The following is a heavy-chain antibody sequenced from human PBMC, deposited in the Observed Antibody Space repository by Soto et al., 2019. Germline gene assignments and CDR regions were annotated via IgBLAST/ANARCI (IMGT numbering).Heavy chain of an antibody. J-gene: IGHJ6*02. D-gene: IGHD3-10*01. CDR2: IYYSGST. CDR1: GGSISSYY. Sequence: SETLSLTCTVSGGSISSYYWSWIRQPPGKGLEWIGYIYYSGSTNYNPSLKSRVTISVDTSKNQFSLKLSSVTAADTAVYYCARDGAYGLNYYYYYGMDVWGQGTTVT. CDR3: ARDGAYGLNYYYYYGMDV. V-gene: IGHV4-59*01.